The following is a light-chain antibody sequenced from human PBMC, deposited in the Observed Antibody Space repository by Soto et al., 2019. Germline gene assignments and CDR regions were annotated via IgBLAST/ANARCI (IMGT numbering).Light chain of an antibody. CDR3: QQYLSCT. CDR2: KAS. V-gene: IGKV1-5*03. Sequence: DIQMTQSPSTLSASVGDRVTITCRASQHISTWVAWYQQKPGKAPNLLISKASTLESLLPSRFSGSGSGTQFTLTSNSLQPDESATYYCQQYLSCTFGPGTTVDIK. CDR1: QHISTW. J-gene: IGKJ3*01.